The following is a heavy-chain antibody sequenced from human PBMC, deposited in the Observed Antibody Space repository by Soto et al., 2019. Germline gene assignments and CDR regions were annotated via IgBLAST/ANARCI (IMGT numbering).Heavy chain of an antibody. CDR2: IYYSGST. Sequence: PSETLSLTCSVSGGSISSGYYYWSWIRQPPGKGLEWIGNIYYSGSTYYNPSLKSRVTISVDTSKNQFSLKLSSVTAADTAVYYCARGRGRYYDSSGNDYWGQGTLVTVSS. CDR1: GGSISSGYYY. D-gene: IGHD3-22*01. J-gene: IGHJ4*02. CDR3: ARGRGRYYDSSGNDY. V-gene: IGHV4-30-4*01.